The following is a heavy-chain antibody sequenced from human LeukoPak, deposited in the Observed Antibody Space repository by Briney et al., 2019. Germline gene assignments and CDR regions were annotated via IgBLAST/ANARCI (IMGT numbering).Heavy chain of an antibody. J-gene: IGHJ4*02. V-gene: IGHV5-51*01. CDR3: ARHKTSPYYDFWSDY. CDR2: IYPGDSDT. D-gene: IGHD3-3*01. CDR1: GYSFTSYW. Sequence: GESLKISCKGSGYSFTSYWIGWVRQMPGKGLEWMGIIYPGDSDTRYSPSFQGQVTISADKSISTAYLQWSSLKASDTAMYYCARHKTSPYYDFWSDYRGQGTLVTVSS.